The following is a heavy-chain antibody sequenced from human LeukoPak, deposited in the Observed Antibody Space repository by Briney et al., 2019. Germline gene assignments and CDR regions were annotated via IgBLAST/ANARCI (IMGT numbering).Heavy chain of an antibody. J-gene: IGHJ4*01. CDR2: IDISGGAT. CDR1: GFPVSSQA. V-gene: IGHV3-23*05. Sequence: PGGSLSLSCVASGFPVSSQAMCWVRQAPGKGLEWVSSIDISGGATWYADSVRGRFTISRDNSKNTLYLQMTSLRVEDTALYYCANGICPNDYCGQGTLVSVSS. D-gene: IGHD2-21*01. CDR3: ANGICPNDY.